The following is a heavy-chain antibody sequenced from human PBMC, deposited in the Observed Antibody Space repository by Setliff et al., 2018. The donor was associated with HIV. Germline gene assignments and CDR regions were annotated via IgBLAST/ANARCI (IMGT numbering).Heavy chain of an antibody. D-gene: IGHD6-13*01. V-gene: IGHV4-61*02. Sequence: PSETLSLTCTVSGGSFSSGSYYWNWIRQPAGKGLEWIGRIYASGNTNYNPSLKGRVTISIDTSKNQFSLRLTSVPAADTAVYYCARHVPRSSRIDYWGQGTLVTVSS. CDR1: GGSFSSGSYY. J-gene: IGHJ4*02. CDR2: IYASGNT. CDR3: ARHVPRSSRIDY.